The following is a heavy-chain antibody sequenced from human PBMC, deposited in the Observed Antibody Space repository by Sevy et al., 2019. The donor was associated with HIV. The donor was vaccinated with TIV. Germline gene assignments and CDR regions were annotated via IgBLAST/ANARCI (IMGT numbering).Heavy chain of an antibody. J-gene: IGHJ3*02. Sequence: GGSLRLSCAASGFTFSVYSMNWVRQAPGKGLEWVSSISSSFYINYADSVKGRFTISRDNAKNTLYLQMNSLRAEDTAVYYCAKEIGTRYDAFDIWGQGTMVTVSS. D-gene: IGHD3-16*01. CDR3: AKEIGTRYDAFDI. CDR1: GFTFSVYS. V-gene: IGHV3-21*04. CDR2: ISSSFYI.